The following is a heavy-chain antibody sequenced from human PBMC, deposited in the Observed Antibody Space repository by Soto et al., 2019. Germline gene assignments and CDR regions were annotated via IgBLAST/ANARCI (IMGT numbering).Heavy chain of an antibody. J-gene: IGHJ4*02. CDR2: IKEDGSEK. CDR1: GFTFGHYW. V-gene: IGHV3-7*01. D-gene: IGHD2-15*01. CDR3: ARDRGYCSGGSSYSDY. Sequence: EGQLAESGGGLVQPGGSLRLSCGVSGFTFGHYWMSWVRQAPGKGLEWVDNIKEDGSEKYYVDSVKGRFTISRDNAKNSVSLQMNSLRAEDTAVYYWARDRGYCSGGSSYSDYWGRGTLVTVSS.